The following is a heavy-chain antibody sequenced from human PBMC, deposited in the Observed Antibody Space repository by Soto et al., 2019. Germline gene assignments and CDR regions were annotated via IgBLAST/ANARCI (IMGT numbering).Heavy chain of an antibody. J-gene: IGHJ6*02. CDR1: GFTFSNAW. CDR3: TTDLYYDFWSGYPYYYYYGMDV. D-gene: IGHD3-3*01. Sequence: GGSLRLSCGASGFTFSNAWMNCVRQAPGKGLEWVGRIKSKTDGGTTDYAAPVKGRFTISRDDSKNTLYLQMNSLKTGDTAVYYCTTDLYYDFWSGYPYYYYYGMDVWGQGTTVTVSS. V-gene: IGHV3-15*07. CDR2: IKSKTDGGTT.